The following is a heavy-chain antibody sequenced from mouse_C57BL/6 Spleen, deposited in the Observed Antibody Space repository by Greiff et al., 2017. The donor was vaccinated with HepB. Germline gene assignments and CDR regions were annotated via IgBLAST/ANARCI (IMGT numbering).Heavy chain of an antibody. Sequence: EVHLVESGGGLVKPGGSLKLSCAASGFTFSDYGMHWVRQAPEKGLEWVAYISSGSSTIYYADTVKGRFTISRDNAKNTLFLQMTSLRSEDTAMYYCAKYGNYGSYAMDYWGQGTSVTVSS. CDR3: AKYGNYGSYAMDY. CDR1: GFTFSDYG. J-gene: IGHJ4*01. CDR2: ISSGSSTI. D-gene: IGHD2-1*01. V-gene: IGHV5-17*01.